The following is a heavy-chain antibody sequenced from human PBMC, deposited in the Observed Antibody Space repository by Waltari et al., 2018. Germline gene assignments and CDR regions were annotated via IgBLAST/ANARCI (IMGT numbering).Heavy chain of an antibody. V-gene: IGHV3-30*02. CDR2: FRYDSSMV. CDR3: AKGGIVGTVGPYYVDI. D-gene: IGHD2-21*01. Sequence: QGQLVESGGGVFQPGGSLTLSCEASGFQFGDYSMHWVRQAPGKGLEWLAFFRYDSSMVYNADSIAGRFSSSRDDAQRTVQLRLTSLRGDDTAVYYCAKGGIVGTVGPYYVDIWGRGTSVIVSS. CDR1: GFQFGDYS. J-gene: IGHJ6*03.